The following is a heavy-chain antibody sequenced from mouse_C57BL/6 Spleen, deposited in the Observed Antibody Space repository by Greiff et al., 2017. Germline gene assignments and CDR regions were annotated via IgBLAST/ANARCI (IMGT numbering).Heavy chain of an antibody. CDR1: GFTFSSYA. J-gene: IGHJ4*01. D-gene: IGHD2-2*01. V-gene: IGHV5-4*03. CDR2: ISDGGSYT. CDR3: ARGWLPYYAMDY. Sequence: EVMLVESGGGLVKPGGSLKLSCAASGFTFSSYAMSWVRQTPEKRLEWVATISDGGSYTYYPDNVKGRFTISRDNAKNNLYLQMSHLKSEDTAMYYCARGWLPYYAMDYWGQGTSVTVSS.